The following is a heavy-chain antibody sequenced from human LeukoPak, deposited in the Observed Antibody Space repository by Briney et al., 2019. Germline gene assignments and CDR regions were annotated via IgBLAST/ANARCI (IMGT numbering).Heavy chain of an antibody. Sequence: GGSLRLSCAASGFTFSSYSMNWVRQAPGKGLEWVSAISGSGGSTYYADSVKGRFTISRDNSKNTLYLQMNSLRAEDTAVYYCAKGLNYYGSGSYSSYWGQGTLVTVSS. J-gene: IGHJ4*02. CDR1: GFTFSSYS. CDR3: AKGLNYYGSGSYSSY. D-gene: IGHD3-10*01. CDR2: ISGSGGST. V-gene: IGHV3-23*01.